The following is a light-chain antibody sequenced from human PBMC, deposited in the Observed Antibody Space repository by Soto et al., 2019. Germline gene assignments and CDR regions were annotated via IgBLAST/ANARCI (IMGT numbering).Light chain of an antibody. CDR2: GAS. CDR1: QTVSNTY. V-gene: IGKV3-20*01. CDR3: QQYGSSWWT. Sequence: EIVLTQSPGTLSLSPGERATLSCRASQTVSNTYLAWYQQKPGQAPRLLIYGASSRATGIPDRFRGSGSGTDFTLTISRLEPEDFAVYFCQQYGSSWWTFGQGTKVEIK. J-gene: IGKJ1*01.